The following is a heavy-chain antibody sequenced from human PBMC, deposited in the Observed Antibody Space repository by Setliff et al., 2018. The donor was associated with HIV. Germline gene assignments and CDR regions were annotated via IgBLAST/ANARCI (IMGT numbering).Heavy chain of an antibody. CDR1: GYTFTGYY. CDR3: ARAAGYSSSWHRYAFEI. J-gene: IGHJ3*02. V-gene: IGHV1-2*02. D-gene: IGHD6-13*01. CDR2: IDPNSGDT. Sequence: ASVKVSCKASGYTFTGYYLHWVRQAPGQGLEWMGWIDPNSGDTNYEQKVQGRVSMTRDTSISTVYMELSSLRSDDTAVYYCARAAGYSSSWHRYAFEIWGQGTMVTVSS.